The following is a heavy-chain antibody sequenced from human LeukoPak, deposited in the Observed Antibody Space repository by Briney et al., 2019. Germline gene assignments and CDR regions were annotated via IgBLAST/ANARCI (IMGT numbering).Heavy chain of an antibody. V-gene: IGHV1-2*02. Sequence: SSVKVSCKASGYTFTGYYMHWVRQAPGQGLEWMGWINPNSGGTNYAQKFQGRGTMTRDTSISTAYMELSRLRSDDTAVYYCARLYYYGSGSYTAFDYWGQGTLVTVSS. J-gene: IGHJ4*02. CDR1: GYTFTGYY. CDR2: INPNSGGT. CDR3: ARLYYYGSGSYTAFDY. D-gene: IGHD3-10*01.